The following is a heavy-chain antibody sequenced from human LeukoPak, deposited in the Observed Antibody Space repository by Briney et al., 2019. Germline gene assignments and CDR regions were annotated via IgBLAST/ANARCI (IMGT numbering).Heavy chain of an antibody. J-gene: IGHJ4*02. D-gene: IGHD6-19*01. Sequence: PGGSLRLSCAASGFIFSSYWMNWVRQAPGKGLEWVANIKQDGSEKYYVDSVMGRFTISRDNAKNSLFLQMSSLRAEDTAVYYCARGYSSPWDRYFDSWGQGTLVTVSS. CDR3: ARGYSSPWDRYFDS. CDR1: GFIFSSYW. CDR2: IKQDGSEK. V-gene: IGHV3-7*03.